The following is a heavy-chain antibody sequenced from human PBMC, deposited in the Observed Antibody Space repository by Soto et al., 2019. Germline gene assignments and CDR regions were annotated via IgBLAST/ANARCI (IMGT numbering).Heavy chain of an antibody. D-gene: IGHD6-19*01. V-gene: IGHV3-74*01. Sequence: GGSLRLSCAASGFTFSSYWMHWVRQAPGKGLVWVSRINSDGSSTSYADSVKGRFTISRDNAKNTLYLQMNSLRAEDTAVYYCARIHSSGWLPFDYWGQGTLVTVSS. J-gene: IGHJ4*02. CDR3: ARIHSSGWLPFDY. CDR1: GFTFSSYW. CDR2: INSDGSST.